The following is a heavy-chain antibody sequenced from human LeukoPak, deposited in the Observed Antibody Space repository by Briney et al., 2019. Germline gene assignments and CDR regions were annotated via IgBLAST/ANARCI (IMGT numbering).Heavy chain of an antibody. CDR2: IKSDGSST. D-gene: IGHD1-26*01. CDR3: VRDNRSYNFDY. V-gene: IGHV3-74*01. J-gene: IGHJ4*02. CDR1: GFTFSRYW. Sequence: GGSLRLSCAASGFTFSRYWMHWIRQAPGKGLVWVSCIKSDGSSTSITDSAKGRFTISRDNAKNTVYLQMNSLRAEDTAVYYCVRDNRSYNFDYWGQGTLVTVSS.